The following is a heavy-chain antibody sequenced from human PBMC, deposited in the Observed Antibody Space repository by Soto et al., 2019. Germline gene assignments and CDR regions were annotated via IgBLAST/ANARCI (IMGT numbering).Heavy chain of an antibody. CDR2: INAGDGNT. Sequence: ASVKVSCKASGYIFTNYGVHWVRQAPGQRLEWMGWINAGDGNTKYSRNFQARVTITRDTSASTAYMELSSLRSEDTAVYYCVRDGAVAGNINFDLWGQGTLVTV. CDR3: VRDGAVAGNINFDL. V-gene: IGHV1-3*01. D-gene: IGHD6-19*01. CDR1: GYIFTNYG. J-gene: IGHJ4*02.